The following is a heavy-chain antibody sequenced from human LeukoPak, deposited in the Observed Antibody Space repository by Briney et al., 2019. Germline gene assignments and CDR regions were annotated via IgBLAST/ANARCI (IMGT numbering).Heavy chain of an antibody. D-gene: IGHD2-21*02. J-gene: IGHJ1*01. CDR3: ASDPSKGDPEYFQH. Sequence: PGGSLRLSCAASGFTFSSYWGWIRQPPGKGLEWIGSIYYSGSTYYNPSLKSRVTISVDTSKNQFSLKLSSVTAADTAVYYCASDPSKGDPEYFQHWGQGTLVTVSS. CDR2: IYYSGST. V-gene: IGHV4-39*07. CDR1: GFTFSSY.